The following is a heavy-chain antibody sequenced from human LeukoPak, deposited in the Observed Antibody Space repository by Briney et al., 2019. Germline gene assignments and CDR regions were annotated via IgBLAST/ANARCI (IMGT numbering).Heavy chain of an antibody. CDR1: GGSFSGYY. D-gene: IGHD2-21*02. V-gene: IGHV4-34*01. CDR2: INHSGST. J-gene: IGHJ5*02. CDR3: ARAAAYCGGDCYGWFDP. Sequence: SETLSLTCAVYGGSFSGYYWSWIRQPPGKGLEWIGEINHSGSTNYNPSLKSRVTISVDTSKNQFSLKLSSVTAADTAVYYCARAAAYCGGDCYGWFDPWGQGTLVTVSS.